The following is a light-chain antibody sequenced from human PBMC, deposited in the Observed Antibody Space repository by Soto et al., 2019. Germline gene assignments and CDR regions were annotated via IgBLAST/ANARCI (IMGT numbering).Light chain of an antibody. V-gene: IGKV3-20*01. J-gene: IGKJ1*01. Sequence: EIVLTQSPGTLSLSPGERATLSCRASQSVSSSYLAWYQQKPGQAPRLLIYDASNRATGIPARFSGSGSGTDFTLTISRLEPEDSAVYYCQQYDSSPWTFGQGTKVDIK. CDR1: QSVSSSY. CDR3: QQYDSSPWT. CDR2: DAS.